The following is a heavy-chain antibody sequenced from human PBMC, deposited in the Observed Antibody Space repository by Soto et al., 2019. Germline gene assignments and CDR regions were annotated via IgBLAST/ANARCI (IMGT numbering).Heavy chain of an antibody. CDR2: IIPILGIA. Sequence: GASVKVSCKASGGTFSSYTISWVRQAPGQGLEWMGRIIPILGIANYAQKFQGRVTITADKSTGTAYMELGSLRSEETAVYYCARDVVNKMGVGGTENNWFDPWGQGTLVTVSS. CDR1: GGTFSSYT. CDR3: ARDVVNKMGVGGTENNWFDP. J-gene: IGHJ5*02. V-gene: IGHV1-69*04. D-gene: IGHD2-2*01.